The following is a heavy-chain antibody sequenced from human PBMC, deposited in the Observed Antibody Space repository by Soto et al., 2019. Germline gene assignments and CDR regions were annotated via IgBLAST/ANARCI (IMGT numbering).Heavy chain of an antibody. V-gene: IGHV1-2*04. J-gene: IGHJ6*02. CDR3: ARAGGGAAAGPYYYYGMDV. D-gene: IGHD6-13*01. CDR1: GYTFTGYY. CDR2: INPNSGGT. Sequence: ASVKVSCKAPGYTFTGYYMHWVRQAPGQGLEWMGWINPNSGGTNYAQKFQGWVTMTRDTSISTAYMELSRLRSDDTAVYYCARAGGGAAAGPYYYYGMDVWGQGTTVTVSS.